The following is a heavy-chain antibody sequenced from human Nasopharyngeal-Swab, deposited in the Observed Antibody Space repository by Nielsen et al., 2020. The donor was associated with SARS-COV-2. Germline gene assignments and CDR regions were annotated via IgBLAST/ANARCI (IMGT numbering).Heavy chain of an antibody. CDR1: GFTFSSYA. V-gene: IGHV3-23*01. D-gene: IGHD5-18*01. J-gene: IGHJ6*02. CDR3: AKGGGYSYYYGMDV. CDR2: ISGSGGST. Sequence: GGSLRLSCAASGFTFSSYAMSWVRQAPGKGLEWVSAISGSGGSTYYADSVKGRFTISRDNSKNTLYLQMNSLRAEDTAVYYCAKGGGYSYYYGMDVWGQGTTVTGLL.